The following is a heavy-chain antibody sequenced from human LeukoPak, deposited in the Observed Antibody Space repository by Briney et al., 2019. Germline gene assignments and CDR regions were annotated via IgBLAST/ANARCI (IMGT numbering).Heavy chain of an antibody. CDR3: ARELSGSYHRFDY. D-gene: IGHD1-26*01. Sequence: SQTLSLTCTVSGGSISSGSYYWSRIRQPAGKGLEWIGRIYTSGSTNYNPSLKSRVTISVDTSKNQFSLKLSSVTAADTAVYYCARELSGSYHRFDYWGQGTLVTVSS. CDR2: IYTSGST. J-gene: IGHJ4*02. V-gene: IGHV4-61*02. CDR1: GGSISSGSYY.